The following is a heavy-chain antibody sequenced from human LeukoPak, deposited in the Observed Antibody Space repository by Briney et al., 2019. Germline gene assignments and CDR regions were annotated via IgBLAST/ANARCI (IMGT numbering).Heavy chain of an antibody. CDR3: ARGGTRGYSPSDY. V-gene: IGHV3-7*01. J-gene: IGHJ4*02. Sequence: PGGSLRLSCAASGFTVSSNYMSWVRQAPGKGLEWVANIKQDGSEKYYVDSVKGRFTISRDNARNSVYLQMNSLRAEDTAVYYCARGGTRGYSPSDYWGQGTLVTVSS. CDR1: GFTVSSNY. D-gene: IGHD5-18*01. CDR2: IKQDGSEK.